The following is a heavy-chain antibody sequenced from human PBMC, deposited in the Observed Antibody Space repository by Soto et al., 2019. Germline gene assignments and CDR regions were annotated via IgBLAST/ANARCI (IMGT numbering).Heavy chain of an antibody. Sequence: QVQLQESGPGLVKPSGTLSLTCAVSGGSISSSNWWSWVRQSPGKGLEWIGEIYHSGSTNYNPSPKSRLTMSVATSKNQFSLNLNSVTAADTAVYYCAREASHHSPCYFDYWGQGTLVTVSS. V-gene: IGHV4-4*02. J-gene: IGHJ4*02. CDR1: GGSISSSNW. CDR2: IYHSGST. CDR3: AREASHHSPCYFDY.